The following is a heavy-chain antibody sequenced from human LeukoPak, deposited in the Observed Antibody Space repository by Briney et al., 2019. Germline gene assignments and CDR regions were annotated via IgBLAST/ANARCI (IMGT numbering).Heavy chain of an antibody. J-gene: IGHJ4*02. V-gene: IGHV3-23*01. CDR3: AKDSNYHDSTGLGY. Sequence: GGSLRLSCAASGFTFSNYGMAWVRQSPGQGLEWVSGLSASGVTTYYADSVKGRFTISRDNFKNTLYLQMNSLRVDDTAVYYCAKDSNYHDSTGLGYWGQGTLVTVSS. D-gene: IGHD3-22*01. CDR2: LSASGVTT. CDR1: GFTFSNYG.